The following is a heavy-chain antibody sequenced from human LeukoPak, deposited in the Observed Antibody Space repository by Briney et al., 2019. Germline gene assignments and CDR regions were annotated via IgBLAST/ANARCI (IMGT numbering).Heavy chain of an antibody. J-gene: IGHJ4*02. CDR1: GGSFSGYY. CDR2: INHSGST. CDR3: ARGPPIVLMVYAVGFDY. V-gene: IGHV4-34*01. Sequence: SETLSHTCAVYGGSFSGYYWSWIRQPPGKGLEWIGEINHSGSTNYNPSLKSRVTISVDTSKNQFSLKLSSVTAADTAVYYCARGPPIVLMVYAVGFDYWGQGTLVTVSS. D-gene: IGHD2-8*01.